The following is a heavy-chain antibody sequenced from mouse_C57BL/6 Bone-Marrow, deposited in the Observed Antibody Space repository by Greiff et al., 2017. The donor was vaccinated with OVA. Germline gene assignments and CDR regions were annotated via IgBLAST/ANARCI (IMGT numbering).Heavy chain of an antibody. J-gene: IGHJ2*01. CDR3: ARGAYYSNLYYFDY. Sequence: QVQLQQPGAELVKPGASVKLSCKASGYTFTSYWMHWVKQRPGQGLEWIGMIHPNSGSTNYNEKFKSKATLTVDKSSSTAYMQLSSLTSEDSAVYYCARGAYYSNLYYFDYWGQGTTLTVSS. CDR2: IHPNSGST. D-gene: IGHD2-5*01. CDR1: GYTFTSYW. V-gene: IGHV1-64*01.